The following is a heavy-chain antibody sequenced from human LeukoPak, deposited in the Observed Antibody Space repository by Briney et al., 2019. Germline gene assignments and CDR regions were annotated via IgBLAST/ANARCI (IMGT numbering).Heavy chain of an antibody. V-gene: IGHV1-46*01. CDR2: INPSGGST. Sequence: ASVKVSCKASGYTFTSYYMHWVRQAPGQGLEWMGIINPSGGSTSYAQKFQGRVTMTRDMSTSTVYMELSSLRSEDTAVYYCARVEGIAAAVVYWGQGTLVTVSS. CDR3: ARVEGIAAAVVY. CDR1: GYTFTSYY. D-gene: IGHD6-13*01. J-gene: IGHJ4*02.